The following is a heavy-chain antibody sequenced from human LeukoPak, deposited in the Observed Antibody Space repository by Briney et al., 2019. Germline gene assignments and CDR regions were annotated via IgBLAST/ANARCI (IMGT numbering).Heavy chain of an antibody. J-gene: IGHJ4*02. Sequence: GGSLRLPCAASGFTFSSYAMSWVRQALGKGLEWVATISGSGGSTYYADSVKGRFTISRDNSENTLYLQMNSLRAEDTAVYYCARDQRYCSSSSCPWEPFDFWGQGTLVTVSS. CDR3: ARDQRYCSSSSCPWEPFDF. V-gene: IGHV3-23*01. CDR2: ISGSGGST. D-gene: IGHD2-2*01. CDR1: GFTFSSYA.